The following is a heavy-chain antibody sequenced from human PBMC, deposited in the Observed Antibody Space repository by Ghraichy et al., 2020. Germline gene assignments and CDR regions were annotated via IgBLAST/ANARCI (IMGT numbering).Heavy chain of an antibody. V-gene: IGHV3-7*03. Sequence: GESLNISCAASGFIFNDYWMTWVRQAPGKGPEWVANIKKDGSERYYGDSVKGRFTISRDNAKNLLYLQMDSLRAEDTAVYYCARAAWTFDFWGQGTLVTVSS. J-gene: IGHJ4*02. D-gene: IGHD3/OR15-3a*01. CDR3: ARAAWTFDF. CDR1: GFIFNDYW. CDR2: IKKDGSER.